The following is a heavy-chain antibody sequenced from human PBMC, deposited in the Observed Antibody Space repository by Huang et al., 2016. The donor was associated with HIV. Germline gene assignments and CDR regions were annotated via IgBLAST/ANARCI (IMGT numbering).Heavy chain of an antibody. CDR1: GGSFSCYH. D-gene: IGHD3-16*02. V-gene: IGHV4-34*02. J-gene: IGHJ4*02. Sequence: QVQLQQWGAGLLKPSETLSLTCAVYGGSFSCYHWTWIRQAPGKGLEWIGEINQSATTNYSPSLKGRVISSLDTLKNQFSMNLTTVAAADTAVYYCARGRRYDYAWGSYRYGPFEFWGQGTPVTVTS. CDR2: INQSATT. CDR3: ARGRRYDYAWGSYRYGPFEF.